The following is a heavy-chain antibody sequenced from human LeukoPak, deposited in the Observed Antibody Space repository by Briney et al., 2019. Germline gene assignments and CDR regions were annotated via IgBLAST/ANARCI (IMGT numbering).Heavy chain of an antibody. CDR2: ISGNGGRT. V-gene: IGHV3-23*01. J-gene: IGHJ4*02. D-gene: IGHD6-19*01. CDR3: AKEHIAVAAYYFDN. CDR1: GFTFSSYA. Sequence: HPGGSLRLSCAVSGFTFSSYAMSWVRQAPGKGLEWVSGISGNGGRTYYADSVKGRFTISRDNSKNTLYLQMNSLRAENTAVYHCAKEHIAVAAYYFDNWGQGTLVTVSS.